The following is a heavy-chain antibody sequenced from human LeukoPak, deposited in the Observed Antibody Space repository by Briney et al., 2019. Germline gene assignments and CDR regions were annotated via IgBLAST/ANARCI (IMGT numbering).Heavy chain of an antibody. CDR1: GDSVSSNSAA. J-gene: IGHJ3*02. D-gene: IGHD1/OR15-1a*01. CDR3: ARDLDPPLGHDTFDI. Sequence: SQTLSLTCAISGDSVSSNSAAWSWIRLSPSRGLEWLGRTYYRSKWYNDYSVSVKSRITINPDTSKNQFSLQLNSVTPEDTAVYYCARDLDPPLGHDTFDIWGQGTLVTVSS. CDR2: TYYRSKWYN. V-gene: IGHV6-1*01.